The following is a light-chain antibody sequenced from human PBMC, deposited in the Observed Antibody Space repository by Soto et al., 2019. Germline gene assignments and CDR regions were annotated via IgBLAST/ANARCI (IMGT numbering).Light chain of an antibody. CDR2: DAS. CDR1: QSVSSY. J-gene: IGKJ3*01. CDR3: QQRSNWPPT. Sequence: EIVLTQSPATLSLSPGERATLSCRASQSVSSYLAWYQQKPGQAPRLLIYDASTRATGIPARFSGSGSATDFTLTISSLEPEDFAVYYCQQRSNWPPTFGPGTKVDIK. V-gene: IGKV3-11*01.